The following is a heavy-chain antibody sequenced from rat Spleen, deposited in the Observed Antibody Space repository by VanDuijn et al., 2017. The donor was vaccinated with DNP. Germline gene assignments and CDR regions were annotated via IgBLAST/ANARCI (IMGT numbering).Heavy chain of an antibody. CDR2: LSSGGRT. V-gene: IGHV2-6*01. Sequence: QVQLKESGPGLVQPSQTLSLACTVSGFSLTSYHMHWVRQPPGQGLEWIAALSSGGRTYYNSALKSRLSITRYTSKSQVFLKMNRLQTEDTAIYFCARPDYYDGCYYCGYFDYWGQGVMVTVSS. J-gene: IGHJ2*01. CDR3: ARPDYYDGCYYCGYFDY. CDR1: GFSLTSYH. D-gene: IGHD1-12*02.